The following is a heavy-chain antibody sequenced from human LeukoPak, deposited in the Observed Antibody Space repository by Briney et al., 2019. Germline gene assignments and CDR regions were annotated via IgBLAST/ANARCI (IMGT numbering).Heavy chain of an antibody. CDR1: GFTFSSYG. J-gene: IGHJ6*03. V-gene: IGHV3-30*02. D-gene: IGHD7-27*01. Sequence: PGGSLRLSCAASGFTFSSYGMHWVRQAPGMGLEWVAFIRYDGSNKYYADSVKGRFTISRDNSKNTLYLQMNSLRAEDTAVYYCAKDLGYPRHHYYYYYYMDVWGKGTTVTISS. CDR3: AKDLGYPRHHYYYYYYMDV. CDR2: IRYDGSNK.